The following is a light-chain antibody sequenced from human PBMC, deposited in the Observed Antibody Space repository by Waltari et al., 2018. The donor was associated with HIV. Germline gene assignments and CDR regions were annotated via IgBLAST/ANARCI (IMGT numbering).Light chain of an antibody. J-gene: IGLJ2*01. CDR1: ALPKKY. CDR3: QSTGSSGSYLVL. Sequence: SYELTQPPSVSVSPGQTATITCSGDALPKKYGYWYQQKPGQAPVTVIYKDSERPSGMPERFSGSSSGTTVTLTISGVQAEDEADYYCQSTGSSGSYLVLFGGGTKLTVL. CDR2: KDS. V-gene: IGLV3-25*03.